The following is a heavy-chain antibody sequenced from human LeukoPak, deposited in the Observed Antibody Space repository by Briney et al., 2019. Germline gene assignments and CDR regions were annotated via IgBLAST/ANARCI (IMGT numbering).Heavy chain of an antibody. CDR2: IIPIFGTA. Sequence: SVKVSCKASGGTFSSYAISWVRQAPGQGLEWMGGIIPIFGTANYAQKFQGRVTITADESTSTAYMELSSLRSEDTAVYYCARCRDILTGYCHFDYWGQGTLVTVSS. CDR1: GGTFSSYA. J-gene: IGHJ4*02. CDR3: ARCRDILTGYCHFDY. V-gene: IGHV1-69*01. D-gene: IGHD3-9*01.